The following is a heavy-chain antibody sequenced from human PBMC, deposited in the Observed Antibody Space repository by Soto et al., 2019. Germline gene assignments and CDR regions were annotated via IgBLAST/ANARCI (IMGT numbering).Heavy chain of an antibody. J-gene: IGHJ4*02. CDR3: ARREIQGPIDY. CDR1: GGSISSSNW. CDR2: IYHSGST. D-gene: IGHD1-26*01. V-gene: IGHV4-4*02. Sequence: PSETLSLTCAVSGGSISSSNWWSWVRQPPGKGLEWIGEIYHSGSTYYNPSLKSRVTMSVDKSKNQFSLKLTSVTAVDTAVYYCARREIQGPIDYWGQGTLVTVSS.